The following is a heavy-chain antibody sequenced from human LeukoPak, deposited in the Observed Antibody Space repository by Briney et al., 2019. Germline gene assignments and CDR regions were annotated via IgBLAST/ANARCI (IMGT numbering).Heavy chain of an antibody. CDR3: AREDFGYCSSTSCFDAFDV. D-gene: IGHD2-2*03. V-gene: IGHV4-30-4*08. J-gene: IGHJ3*01. CDR1: GGTISSGDYY. CDR2: IYYSGST. Sequence: SQTLSLTCTVSGGTISSGDYYWSWIRQPPGKGLEWIGYIYYSGSTYYNPSLKSRVTISVDTSKNQFSLKLSSVTAADTAVYYCAREDFGYCSSTSCFDAFDVWGQGTMVTVSS.